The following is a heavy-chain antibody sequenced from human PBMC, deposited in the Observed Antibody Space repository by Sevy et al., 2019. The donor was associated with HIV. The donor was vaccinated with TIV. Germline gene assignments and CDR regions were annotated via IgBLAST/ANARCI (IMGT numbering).Heavy chain of an antibody. D-gene: IGHD5-12*01. CDR3: ARDADGDGYNRDY. CDR2: ISSSSSYI. Sequence: GGSLRLSCAASGFTFSSYSMNWVRQAPGKGLEWVSSISSSSSYIYYADSVKGRFTISRDNAKNSLYLQMNSLRAEDTAVYYCARDADGDGYNRDYWGQRTLVTVSS. J-gene: IGHJ4*02. CDR1: GFTFSSYS. V-gene: IGHV3-21*01.